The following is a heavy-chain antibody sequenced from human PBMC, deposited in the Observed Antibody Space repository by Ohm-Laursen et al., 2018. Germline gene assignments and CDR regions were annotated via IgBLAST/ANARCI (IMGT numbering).Heavy chain of an antibody. CDR1: SGSISSYY. D-gene: IGHD5-18*01. CDR2: IYTSGST. V-gene: IGHV4-4*07. J-gene: IGHJ4*02. Sequence: SETLSLTCTVPSGSISSYYWSWIRQPAGKGLEWIGRIYTSGSTNYNPSLKSRVTMSVDTSKNQFSLKLSSVTAADTAVYYCARDPGGYSYGNFDYWGQGTLVTVSS. CDR3: ARDPGGYSYGNFDY.